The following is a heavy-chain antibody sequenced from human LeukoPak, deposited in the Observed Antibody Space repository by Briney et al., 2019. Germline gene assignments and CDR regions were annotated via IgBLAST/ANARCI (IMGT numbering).Heavy chain of an antibody. CDR2: ISSSSSYI. D-gene: IGHD1-26*01. CDR1: GFTFSSYS. Sequence: PGGSLRPSCAASGFTFSSYSMNWVRQAPGKGLEWVSSISSSSSYIYYADSVKGRFTISRDNAKNSLYLQMNSLRAEDTAVYYCARGGGATHFLEYFQHWGQGTLVTVSS. J-gene: IGHJ1*01. V-gene: IGHV3-21*01. CDR3: ARGGGATHFLEYFQH.